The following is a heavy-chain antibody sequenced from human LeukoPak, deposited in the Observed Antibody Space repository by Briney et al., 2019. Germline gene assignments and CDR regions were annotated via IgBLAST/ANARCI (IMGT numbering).Heavy chain of an antibody. CDR1: GFTFSSYE. J-gene: IGHJ4*02. CDR2: ISSTGNTI. V-gene: IGHV3-48*03. CDR3: AKVRQPSFDY. Sequence: PGGSLRLSCAASGFTFSSYEMNWVRQAPGKGLEWVSYISSTGNTIYYADSVKGRFTISRDNSKNTLYLQMNSLRAEDTAVYYCAKVRQPSFDYWGQGTLVTVSS. D-gene: IGHD2-2*01.